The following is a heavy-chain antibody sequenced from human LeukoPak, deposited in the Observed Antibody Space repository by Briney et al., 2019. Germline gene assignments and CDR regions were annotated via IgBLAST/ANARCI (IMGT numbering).Heavy chain of an antibody. V-gene: IGHV3-23*01. CDR3: AKGGEFWSGYYPFDY. J-gene: IGHJ4*02. CDR1: GFTFSSYA. Sequence: LGGSLRLSCAASGFTFSSYAMSWVRQAPGKGLEWVSAISGSGGSTYYADSVKGRFTISRDNSKNTLYLQMNSLRAEDTAVYYCAKGGEFWSGYYPFDYWGQGTLVTVSS. CDR2: ISGSGGST. D-gene: IGHD3-3*01.